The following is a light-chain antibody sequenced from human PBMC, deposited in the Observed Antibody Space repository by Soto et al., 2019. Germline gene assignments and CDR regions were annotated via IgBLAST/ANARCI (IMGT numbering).Light chain of an antibody. CDR1: SSDVGGYNY. CDR3: SSYAGNNLLV. Sequence: QSALTQPPSASGSPGQSVTISCTGTSSDVGGYNYVSWYQQHPGKAPRLMIYEVNKRPSGVPYRFSGSKSGNTASLTVSGLQADDEAVYYCSSYAGNNLLVFDGGTKLTVL. CDR2: EVN. J-gene: IGLJ2*01. V-gene: IGLV2-8*01.